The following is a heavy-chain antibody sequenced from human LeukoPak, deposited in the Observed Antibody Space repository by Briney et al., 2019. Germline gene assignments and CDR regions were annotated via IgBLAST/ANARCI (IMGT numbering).Heavy chain of an antibody. CDR1: GGSVSSYH. CDR3: ARGDGYNFY. Sequence: PSETLSLTCDVSGGSVSSYHWSWIRQPPGKGLEWVGHIHNSGSSNYNPPLKSRVTMSVDTSKNQFSLKLSSVTAADTAVYYCARGDGYNFYWGQGTLVTVSS. J-gene: IGHJ4*02. V-gene: IGHV4-59*08. D-gene: IGHD5-24*01. CDR2: IHNSGSS.